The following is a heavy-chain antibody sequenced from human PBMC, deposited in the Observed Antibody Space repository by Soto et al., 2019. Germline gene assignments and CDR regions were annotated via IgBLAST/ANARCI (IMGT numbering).Heavy chain of an antibody. V-gene: IGHV4-39*01. D-gene: IGHD6-19*01. CDR2: IYYSGST. CDR1: GGSISSSGHY. CDR3: ARSKEPGIAVAGPNDY. J-gene: IGHJ4*02. Sequence: SETLSLTCSVSGGSISSSGHYWGWIRQPPGKGLEWIGSIYYSGSTYHNPSLKSRVTISVDTSKNQFSLKLKSVTAADTAVYYCARSKEPGIAVAGPNDYWGQGTLVTVSS.